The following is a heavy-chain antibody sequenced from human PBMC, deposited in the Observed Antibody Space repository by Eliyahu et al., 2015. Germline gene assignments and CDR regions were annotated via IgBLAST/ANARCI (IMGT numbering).Heavy chain of an antibody. CDR1: GFAFSSYA. J-gene: IGHJ5*02. V-gene: IGHV3-23*01. Sequence: EVQLLESGGSLVQPGESLRLSCAAYGFAFSSYAMSWVRQAPGKGXEWVSAISGTGANTYFADSVRGRFTISRDNSKNSLYLQMNSLRAEDTAVYYCAKWASDFWSGSYNWFDPWGQGTLVTVSS. CDR2: ISGTGANT. CDR3: AKWASDFWSGSYNWFDP. D-gene: IGHD3-3*01.